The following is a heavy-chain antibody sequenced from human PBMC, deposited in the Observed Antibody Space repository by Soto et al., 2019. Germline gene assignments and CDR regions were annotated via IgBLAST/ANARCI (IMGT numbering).Heavy chain of an antibody. CDR2: IYYDGST. CDR3: ARHDTRDWFDP. CDR1: GGSIRTTTSY. J-gene: IGHJ5*02. V-gene: IGHV4-39*01. Sequence: SETLSLSCTVSGGSIRTTTSYWGWLRQPPGMGLEWIGRIYYDGSTSYNPSLKSRVTISVDTSKNQFSLRLHSVTAADTAVYYCARHDTRDWFDPWGQGTLVTVSS.